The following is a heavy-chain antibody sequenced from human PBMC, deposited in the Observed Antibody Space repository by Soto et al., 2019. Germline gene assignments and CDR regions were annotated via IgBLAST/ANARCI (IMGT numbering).Heavy chain of an antibody. CDR1: GDSIGRFY. J-gene: IGHJ6*02. V-gene: IGHV4-4*07. CDR3: ARDLSGTGLDI. Sequence: QLQLHESGPGLVKPSETLSLTCNVSGDSIGRFYWSWIRQSAGKGLGWIGRVYSTGGVTYNPALKGRVTISLDRSKNHVSLEMNSVTAADTAVYFCARDLSGTGLDIWGRGTRVSVSS. CDR2: VYSTGGV. D-gene: IGHD1-26*01.